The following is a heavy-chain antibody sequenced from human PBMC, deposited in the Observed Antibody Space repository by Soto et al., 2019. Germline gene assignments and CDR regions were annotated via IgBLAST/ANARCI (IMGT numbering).Heavy chain of an antibody. CDR3: ARDLGATYPRY. CDR2: IYSGGDT. CDR1: GFTVSSNY. Sequence: PGGSLRLSCASSGFTVSSNYLRWVRQAPGKGMEWVSVIYSGGDTHSADPVKGRFTISRDHSKSTLYPQISSLRAQDTAVYYCARDLGATYPRYWRRDPVVTVSS. J-gene: IGHJ4*02. D-gene: IGHD1-26*01. V-gene: IGHV3-66*01.